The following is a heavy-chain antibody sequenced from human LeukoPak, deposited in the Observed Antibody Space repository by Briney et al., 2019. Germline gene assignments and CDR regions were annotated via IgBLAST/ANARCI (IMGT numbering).Heavy chain of an antibody. CDR1: GGTFSSYA. CDR2: IIPIFGTA. J-gene: IGHJ3*02. Sequence: GASVKVSCKASGGTFSSYAISWVRQAPGQGLEWMGGIIPIFGTANYAQKFQGRVTITTDESTSTAYMELSSLRSEDTAVYYCARARGLGVSLRGYDAFDIWGQGTMVTVSS. D-gene: IGHD3-10*01. CDR3: ARARGLGVSLRGYDAFDI. V-gene: IGHV1-69*05.